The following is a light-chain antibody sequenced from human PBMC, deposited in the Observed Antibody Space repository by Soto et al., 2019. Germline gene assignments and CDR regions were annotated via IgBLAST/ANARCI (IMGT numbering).Light chain of an antibody. CDR1: QSVSSY. Sequence: EIVLTQSQATLSLSPGERATLSCRASQSVSSYLAWYQQKPGQAPRLLIYDASNRATGIPARFSGSGSGTDFTLTISILEPEDFAVYYCQQRSNWPRALTFGGGTKVEIK. V-gene: IGKV3-11*01. J-gene: IGKJ4*01. CDR2: DAS. CDR3: QQRSNWPRALT.